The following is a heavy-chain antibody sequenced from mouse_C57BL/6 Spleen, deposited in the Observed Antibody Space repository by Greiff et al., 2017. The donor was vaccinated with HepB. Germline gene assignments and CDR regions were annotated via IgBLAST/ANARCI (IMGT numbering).Heavy chain of an antibody. CDR2: INPYNGGT. CDR3: ARLYGYDSYWYFDV. CDR1: GYTFTDYY. V-gene: IGHV1-19*01. Sequence: VQLQQSGPVLVKPGASVKMSCKASGYTFTDYYMNWVKQSHGKSLEWIGVINPYNGGTSYNQKFKGKATLTVDKSSSTAYMELNSLTSEDSAVYYCARLYGYDSYWYFDVWGTGTTVTVSS. J-gene: IGHJ1*03. D-gene: IGHD2-2*01.